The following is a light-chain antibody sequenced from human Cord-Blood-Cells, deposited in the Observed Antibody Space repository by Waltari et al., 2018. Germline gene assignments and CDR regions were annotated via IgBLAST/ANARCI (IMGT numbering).Light chain of an antibody. J-gene: IGLJ3*02. Sequence: QSVLTQPPSVSEAPRQRVTLSCSGSSSNIGNNAVNWYQQLPGKAPKLLIYYDDLLPSGVSDRFSGSKSGTSASRAISGLQSEDEADDYCAAWDDSLNGWVFGGGPKLTVL. CDR3: AAWDDSLNGWV. V-gene: IGLV1-36*01. CDR1: SSNIGNNA. CDR2: YDD.